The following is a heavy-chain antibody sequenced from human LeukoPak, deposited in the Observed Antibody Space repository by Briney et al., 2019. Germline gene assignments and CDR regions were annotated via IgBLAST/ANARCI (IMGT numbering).Heavy chain of an antibody. CDR3: ARVRLYSSSSEDY. J-gene: IGHJ4*02. V-gene: IGHV3-53*01. CDR1: GFTVSSTY. D-gene: IGHD6-6*01. Sequence: PGGSLRLSCAASGFTVSSTYMSWVRQAPGKGLEWVSVIYSGGSTYYADSVKGRFTISRDNSKNTLYLQMNSLRAEDTAVYYCARVRLYSSSSEDYWGQGTLVTVSS. CDR2: IYSGGST.